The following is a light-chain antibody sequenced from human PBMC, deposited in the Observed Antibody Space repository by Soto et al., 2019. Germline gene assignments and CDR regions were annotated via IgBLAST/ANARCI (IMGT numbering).Light chain of an antibody. CDR1: QSLLHSDGKTY. CDR2: WAS. J-gene: IGKJ4*01. CDR3: QQYYSTPLT. V-gene: IGKV4-1*01. Sequence: IVMTQTPVSLSVTPGEPASIFCKSSQSLLHSDGKTYLYWYLQKPGQPPKLXSYWASTRESGVPDRFSGSGYGTDFDLTISSLQAEDVAVYYCQQYYSTPLTFGGGTKVDIK.